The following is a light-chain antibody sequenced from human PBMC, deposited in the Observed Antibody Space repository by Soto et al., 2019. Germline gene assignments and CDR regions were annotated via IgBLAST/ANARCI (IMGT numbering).Light chain of an antibody. CDR2: GAS. Sequence: EIVMTQSPSTLSVSPGEGVTLSCRASQSVSSNLAWYQQRPGQAPRLLIYGASTRATGIPDRFSGSGSGTDFTLTISRLEPEDFAVYYCQQYDTSPTTFGQGTKVDIK. CDR1: QSVSSN. CDR3: QQYDTSPTT. V-gene: IGKV3-15*01. J-gene: IGKJ1*01.